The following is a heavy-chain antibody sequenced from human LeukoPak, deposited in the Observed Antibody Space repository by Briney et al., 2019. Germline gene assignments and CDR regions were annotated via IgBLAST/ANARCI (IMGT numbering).Heavy chain of an antibody. V-gene: IGHV3-66*01. CDR1: GFTVSSNY. Sequence: GGSLRLSCAASGFTVSSNYMSWVRQAPGKGLEWVSIIYGDGSTYYADSVKGRFTISRDNSKNTLYLQMNSLRAEDTAVYYCARGPSGSYSFSYWGPGTLVTVSS. CDR3: ARGPSGSYSFSY. CDR2: IYGDGST. J-gene: IGHJ4*02. D-gene: IGHD1-26*01.